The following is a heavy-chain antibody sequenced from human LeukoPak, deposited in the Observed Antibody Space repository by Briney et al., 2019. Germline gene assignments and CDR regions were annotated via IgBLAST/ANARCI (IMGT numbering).Heavy chain of an antibody. CDR3: ARGPGMATIKD. J-gene: IGHJ4*02. D-gene: IGHD5-24*01. Sequence: SETLSLTCTVSGGSISNYYWSWIRQSPGKGLEWIGYIYYSGSTNYNPSLKSRVSISIDTSKNQFSLKLSSVTAADTAVYYCARGPGMATIKDWGQGTLVTVSS. CDR1: GGSISNYY. V-gene: IGHV4-59*01. CDR2: IYYSGST.